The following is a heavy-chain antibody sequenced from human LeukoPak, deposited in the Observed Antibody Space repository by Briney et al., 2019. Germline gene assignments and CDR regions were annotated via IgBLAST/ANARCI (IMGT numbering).Heavy chain of an antibody. J-gene: IGHJ5*02. Sequence: GASVKVSCKASGYTFTSYDINWVRQATGQGLEWMGWINPNSGGTNYAQKFQGRVTMTRDTSISTAYMELSRLRSDDTAVYYCARREGIVVVPAAEHKQFDPWGQGTLVTVSS. CDR3: ARREGIVVVPAAEHKQFDP. D-gene: IGHD2-2*01. CDR1: GYTFTSYD. CDR2: INPNSGGT. V-gene: IGHV1-2*02.